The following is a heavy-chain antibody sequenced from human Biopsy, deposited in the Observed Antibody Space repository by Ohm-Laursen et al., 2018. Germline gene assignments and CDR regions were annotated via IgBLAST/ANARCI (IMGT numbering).Heavy chain of an antibody. Sequence: TLSLTCAVYGGSFNGYFWSWIRQSPGQGLEYIGFIYSGGNTNYNPSLKNRVTMSVDTSKNQFYLKLYSVTAADTAVYYCARGRRTSGWPYFDNWGQGALVIVSP. CDR1: GGSFNGYF. CDR3: ARGRRTSGWPYFDN. D-gene: IGHD6-19*01. V-gene: IGHV4-34*11. CDR2: IYSGGNT. J-gene: IGHJ4*02.